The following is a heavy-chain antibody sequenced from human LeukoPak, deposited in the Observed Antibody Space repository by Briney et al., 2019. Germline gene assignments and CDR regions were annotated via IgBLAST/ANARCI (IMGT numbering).Heavy chain of an antibody. CDR1: GYTFTNYY. CDR2: ISAYNFNT. V-gene: IGHV1-18*01. Sequence: ASVKVSCKASGYTFTNYYINWVRQAPGQGLEWMGWISAYNFNTNYAQKLQDRVTMTTDTSTSTAYMELRSLRYDDTAVYYCARGSAQPHGYWGQGTLVTVSS. D-gene: IGHD2-2*01. CDR3: ARGSAQPHGY. J-gene: IGHJ4*02.